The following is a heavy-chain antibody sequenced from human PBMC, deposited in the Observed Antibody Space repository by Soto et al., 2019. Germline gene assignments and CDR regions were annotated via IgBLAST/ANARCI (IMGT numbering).Heavy chain of an antibody. CDR3: ARDLRVFCSGGSCCSLTVWFDP. CDR2: IIPIFGTA. Sequence: SVKVSCKASGGTFSSYAISWVRQAPGQGLEWMGGIIPIFGTANYAQKFQGRVTITADESTSTAYMELSSLRSEDTAVYYCARDLRVFCSGGSCCSLTVWFDPWGQGTLVTVSS. D-gene: IGHD2-15*01. J-gene: IGHJ5*02. CDR1: GGTFSSYA. V-gene: IGHV1-69*13.